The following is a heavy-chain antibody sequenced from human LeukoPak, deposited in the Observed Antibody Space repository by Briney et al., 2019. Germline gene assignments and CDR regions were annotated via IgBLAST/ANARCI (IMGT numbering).Heavy chain of an antibody. Sequence: GESLKISCKGSGYSFTSYWIGWVRQMPGKGLEWMGIIYPGDSDTRYSPSFQGQVTISADKSISTAYLQWSSLKASDTAMYYCARGVGDYVWGSYRYRSYYYYYMDVWGKGTTVTVSS. V-gene: IGHV5-51*01. D-gene: IGHD3-16*02. CDR2: IYPGDSDT. CDR1: GYSFTSYW. J-gene: IGHJ6*03. CDR3: ARGVGDYVWGSYRYRSYYYYYMDV.